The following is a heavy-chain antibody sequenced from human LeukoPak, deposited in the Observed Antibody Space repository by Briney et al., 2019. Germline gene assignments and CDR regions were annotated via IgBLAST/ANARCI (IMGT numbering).Heavy chain of an antibody. Sequence: SETLSLTCAVYGGSCSGYYWSWIRQPPGKGLEWIGEINHSGSTNYNPSLKSRVTISVDTSKNQFSLKLSSVTAADTAVYYCARGCHYDFWSGYRGSPTRHYFDYWGQGTLVTVSS. D-gene: IGHD3-3*01. V-gene: IGHV4-34*01. CDR3: ARGCHYDFWSGYRGSPTRHYFDY. J-gene: IGHJ4*02. CDR2: INHSGST. CDR1: GGSCSGYY.